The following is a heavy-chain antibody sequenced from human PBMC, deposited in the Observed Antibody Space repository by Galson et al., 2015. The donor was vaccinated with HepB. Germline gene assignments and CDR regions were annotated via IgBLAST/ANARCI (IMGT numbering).Heavy chain of an antibody. CDR3: AREGYYYDSSGYYYDY. D-gene: IGHD3-22*01. J-gene: IGHJ4*02. V-gene: IGHV3-21*01. CDR2: ISSSSSYI. Sequence: SLRLSCAASGFTFSSYSMNWVRQAPGKGLEWVSSISSSSSYIYYADSVKGRFTISRDNAKNSLYLQMNSLRAEDTAVYYCAREGYYYDSSGYYYDYWGQGTLVTVS. CDR1: GFTFSSYS.